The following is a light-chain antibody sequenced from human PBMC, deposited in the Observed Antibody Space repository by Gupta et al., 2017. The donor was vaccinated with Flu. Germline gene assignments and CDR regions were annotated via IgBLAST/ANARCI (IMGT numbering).Light chain of an antibody. CDR1: QSIGHN. CDR3: QHENHWPIT. J-gene: IGKJ4*01. V-gene: IGKV3-15*01. Sequence: ETVMTQSPATLSVSPGESTTLSWRDSQSIGHNLAWYQQKPGQAPRLLISAGSTRATGFPARFSGSGSGTEFTLTITSLQSEDFAVYYCQHENHWPITFGRGTKVDIK. CDR2: AGS.